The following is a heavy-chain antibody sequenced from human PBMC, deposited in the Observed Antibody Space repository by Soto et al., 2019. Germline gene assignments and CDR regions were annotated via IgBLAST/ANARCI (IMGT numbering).Heavy chain of an antibody. V-gene: IGHV3-23*01. D-gene: IGHD1-26*01. CDR1: GFTFSSYA. CDR2: ISGSSGST. CDR3: AKDSIVGGTSGEYFQH. J-gene: IGHJ1*01. Sequence: PGGSLRLSCAASGFTFSSYAMSWVRQAPGKGLEWVSAISGSSGSTYYADYVKGRFTISRDNSKNTLYLQMYRLSAEDTAFYYCAKDSIVGGTSGEYFQHWGQGTLVTVSS.